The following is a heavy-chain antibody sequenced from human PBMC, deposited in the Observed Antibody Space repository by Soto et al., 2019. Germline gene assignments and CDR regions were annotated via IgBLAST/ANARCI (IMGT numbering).Heavy chain of an antibody. J-gene: IGHJ5*02. CDR3: ARVKARIAARNTSWFDP. V-gene: IGHV4-34*01. D-gene: IGHD6-6*01. Sequence: PSETLSLTCAVYGGPFSGYYWSWIRQPPGKGLEWIGEINHSGSTNYNPSLKSRVTISVDTSKNQFSLKLSSVTAADTAVYYCARVKARIAARNTSWFDPWGQGTLVTVSS. CDR1: GGPFSGYY. CDR2: INHSGST.